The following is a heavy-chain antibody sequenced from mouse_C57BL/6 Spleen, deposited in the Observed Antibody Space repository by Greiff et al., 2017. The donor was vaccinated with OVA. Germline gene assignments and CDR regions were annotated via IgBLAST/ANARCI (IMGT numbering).Heavy chain of an antibody. CDR1: GYTFTSYW. CDR2: IDPSDSET. CDR3: ALYDYDGVYAMDY. V-gene: IGHV1-52*01. Sequence: VQLQQPGAELVRPGSSVKLSCKASGYTFTSYWMHWVKQRPIQGLEWIGNIDPSDSETHYNQKFKDKATLTVDKSSSTAYMQLSSLTSEDSAVYYCALYDYDGVYAMDYWGQGTPVTVSS. J-gene: IGHJ4*01. D-gene: IGHD2-4*01.